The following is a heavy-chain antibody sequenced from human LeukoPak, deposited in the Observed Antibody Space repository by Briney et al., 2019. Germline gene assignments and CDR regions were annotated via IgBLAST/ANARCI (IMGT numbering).Heavy chain of an antibody. CDR3: AKSRGSGTYLYYFDS. J-gene: IGHJ4*02. V-gene: IGHV3-30*02. CDR1: GFTFRTYG. Sequence: GGSLRLSCAASGFTFRTYGMHWVRQALGKGLEWVAFIHYDGNNKNYAASVRGRFTISRDISKNTLYLQMSSLRPEDTAVYYCAKSRGSGTYLYYFDSSGQGTLVTVSS. CDR2: IHYDGNNK. D-gene: IGHD3-10*01.